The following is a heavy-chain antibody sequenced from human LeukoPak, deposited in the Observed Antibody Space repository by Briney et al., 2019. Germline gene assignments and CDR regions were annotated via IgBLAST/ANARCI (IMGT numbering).Heavy chain of an antibody. CDR3: ARWYCSSTSCYYDY. CDR1: GFTVSSNY. D-gene: IGHD2-2*01. V-gene: IGHV3-53*01. Sequence: GGSLRLSCAASGFTVSSNYMSWVRQAPGKGLEWVSFIYSDGNTKYADSVQGRFTISRDNSKNTLYLQINSLRAEDTAVYYCARWYCSSTSCYYDYWGQGTLVTVSS. CDR2: IYSDGNT. J-gene: IGHJ4*02.